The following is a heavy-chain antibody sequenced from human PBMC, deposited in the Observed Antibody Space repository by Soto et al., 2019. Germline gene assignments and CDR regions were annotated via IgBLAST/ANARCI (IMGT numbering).Heavy chain of an antibody. V-gene: IGHV4-59*01. CDR1: GGSISSYY. J-gene: IGHJ6*02. CDR3: ARAPAIMTTVTTQTYYYYYGMDV. Sequence: QVQLQESGPGLVKPSETLSLTCTVSGGSISSYYWSWIRQPPGKGLEWIGYIYYSGSTNYNPSLKSRVTISVDTSKNQFSLKLSSVTAADTAVYYCARAPAIMTTVTTQTYYYYYGMDVWGQGTTVTVSS. D-gene: IGHD4-17*01. CDR2: IYYSGST.